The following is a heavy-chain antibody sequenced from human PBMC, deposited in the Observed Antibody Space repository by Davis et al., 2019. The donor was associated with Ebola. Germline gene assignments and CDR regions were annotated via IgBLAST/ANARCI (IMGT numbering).Heavy chain of an antibody. CDR1: GFTFSSYE. Sequence: GESLKISCAASGFTFSSYEMNWVRQAPGKGLEWVSYISSSGSTIYYADSVKGRFTISRDNAKNSLYLQMNSLRAEDTAVYYCASRYSGYGVDAFDIWGQGTMVTVSS. CDR2: ISSSGSTI. J-gene: IGHJ3*02. D-gene: IGHD5-12*01. V-gene: IGHV3-48*03. CDR3: ASRYSGYGVDAFDI.